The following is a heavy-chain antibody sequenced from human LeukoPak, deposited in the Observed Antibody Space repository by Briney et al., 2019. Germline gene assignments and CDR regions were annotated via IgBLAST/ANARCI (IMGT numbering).Heavy chain of an antibody. V-gene: IGHV3-49*04. CDR1: GFTFGDYA. D-gene: IGHD1-26*01. Sequence: GGSLRLSCTASGFTFGDYAMSWVRQAPGKGLEWVGFIRSKAYGGTTEYAASVKGRFTISRDDSKSIAYLQMNSLKTEDTAVYYCTRGGGSYTMRYAFDIWGQGTMVTVSS. J-gene: IGHJ3*02. CDR3: TRGGGSYTMRYAFDI. CDR2: IRSKAYGGTT.